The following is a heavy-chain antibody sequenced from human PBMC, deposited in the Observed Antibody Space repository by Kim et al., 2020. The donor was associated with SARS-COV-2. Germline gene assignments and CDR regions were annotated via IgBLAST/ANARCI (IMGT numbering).Heavy chain of an antibody. D-gene: IGHD2-8*01. CDR1: GFTFDYYA. CDR3: ARGDFAFGVNTPHFQT. V-gene: IGHV3-33*01. J-gene: IGHJ1*01. Sequence: GGSLRLSCVASGFTFDYYAMHWVRQAPGKGLEWLAVIWYDGSKKYHADSVKGRFSISRDNSNSTLFLQMHSLRVEDTAVYYCARGDFAFGVNTPHFQTWGQGTLVAVSS. CDR2: IWYDGSKK.